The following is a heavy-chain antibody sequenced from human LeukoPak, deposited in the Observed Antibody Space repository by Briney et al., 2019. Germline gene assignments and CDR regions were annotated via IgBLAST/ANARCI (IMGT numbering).Heavy chain of an antibody. D-gene: IGHD2-15*01. CDR1: GGSISSSSYY. CDR2: IYDSGST. CDR3: ARHPCSGGSCPLDYYYYYGMDV. Sequence: SETLSLTCTVSGGSISSSSYYWGWIRQPPGKGLEWIGCIYDSGSTYYNPSLKIPITISVATSKNQFSLKLRSVTAADTAVYYCARHPCSGGSCPLDYYYYYGMDVWGQGTTVTVSS. V-gene: IGHV4-39*01. J-gene: IGHJ6*02.